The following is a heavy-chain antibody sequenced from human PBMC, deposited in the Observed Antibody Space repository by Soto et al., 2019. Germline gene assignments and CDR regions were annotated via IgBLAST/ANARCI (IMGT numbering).Heavy chain of an antibody. J-gene: IGHJ6*02. D-gene: IGHD3-10*01. CDR3: ARERGGGFGDV. Sequence: EVQLVESGGGLVQPGGSLRLSCAASGFTFSTYYMWWVRQAPGKGLVWVARITSDGSSTTYADSVKGRFTMSRDNAKNTLYLQMNSLRDEDTAVYSCARERGGGFGDVWGQETTVTVSS. CDR2: ITSDGSST. V-gene: IGHV3-74*01. CDR1: GFTFSTYY.